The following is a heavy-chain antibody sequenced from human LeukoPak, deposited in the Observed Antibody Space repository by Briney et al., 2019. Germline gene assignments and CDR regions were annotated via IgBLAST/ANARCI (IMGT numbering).Heavy chain of an antibody. V-gene: IGHV1-69*04. CDR2: IIPVLTMT. Sequence: SVKVSCKASGGTFSTYAISWVRQAPGQGLEWMGRIIPVLTMTNYAQTFQGRVTITADEPTSTAYMELTGLRSEDTAVYFCARGSRGFWYFDLWGRGTLVSVSS. D-gene: IGHD3-10*01. CDR1: GGTFSTYA. CDR3: ARGSRGFWYFDL. J-gene: IGHJ2*01.